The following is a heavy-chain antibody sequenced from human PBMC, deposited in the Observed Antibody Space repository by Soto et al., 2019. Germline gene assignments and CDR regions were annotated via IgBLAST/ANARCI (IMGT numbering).Heavy chain of an antibody. Sequence: GGSLRLSCAASGFTFSSYGMHWVRQAPGKGLEWVAVIWYDGSNKYYADSVKGRFTISRDNSKNTLYLQMNSLRAEDTAVYYCARDLQPSSSWYDYYYYGMDVWGQGTTVTVSS. CDR1: GFTFSSYG. CDR2: IWYDGSNK. J-gene: IGHJ6*02. D-gene: IGHD6-13*01. V-gene: IGHV3-33*01. CDR3: ARDLQPSSSWYDYYYYGMDV.